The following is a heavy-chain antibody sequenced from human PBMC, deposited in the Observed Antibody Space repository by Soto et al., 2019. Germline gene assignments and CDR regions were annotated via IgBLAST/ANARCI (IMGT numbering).Heavy chain of an antibody. J-gene: IGHJ4*02. CDR1: TGSMRTYY. CDR2: ISHTGRT. V-gene: IGHV4-59*01. CDR3: ARGIGYCSSINCYSSRRLRFDS. D-gene: IGHD2-2*01. Sequence: QVQLQESGPGLVRPAETLSLTCSVSTGSMRTYYWTWIRQSPGKGLEWIGQISHTGRTKYNPSLESRVTISVDTSRKQFSLKLTSVTAADTALYYCARGIGYCSSINCYSSRRLRFDSWGQGTLVTVSS.